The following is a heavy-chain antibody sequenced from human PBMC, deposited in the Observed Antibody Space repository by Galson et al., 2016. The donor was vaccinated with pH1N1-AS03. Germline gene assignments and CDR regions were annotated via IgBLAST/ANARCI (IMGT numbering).Heavy chain of an antibody. D-gene: IGHD3-16*02. V-gene: IGHV1-46*01. CDR1: GYTLARYY. J-gene: IGHJ4*02. CDR3: ARRYYFDY. CDR2: IDPSGGPT. Sequence: QSGAEVKMPGASVKVSCKASGYTLARYYMHWVRQAPGQGLEWMGIIDPSGGPTTYAPKFQGRITITTDTSTSTVYMELVSLRSEDTAVYYCARRYYFDYWGQGTLVTVSS.